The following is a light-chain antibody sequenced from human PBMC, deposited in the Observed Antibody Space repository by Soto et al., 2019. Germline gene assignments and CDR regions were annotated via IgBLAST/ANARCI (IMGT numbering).Light chain of an antibody. CDR1: SSDVGGYNY. V-gene: IGLV2-14*01. J-gene: IGLJ1*01. CDR3: SSFSRSSTPYV. Sequence: QSVLTQPASVSGSPGQSITISCTGTSSDVGGYNYVSWYQQHPGKAPKLMIFEVNSRPSGVSNRFSGSKSDNTASLTISGLQTEDEADYYCSSFSRSSTPYVFGTGTKLTVL. CDR2: EVN.